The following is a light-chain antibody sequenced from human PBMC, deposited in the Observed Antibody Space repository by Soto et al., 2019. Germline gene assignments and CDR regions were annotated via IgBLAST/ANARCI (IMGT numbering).Light chain of an antibody. Sequence: EIVLTQSPATLSLSPGERATLSCRASQSVSSYLAWYQQKPGHAPRLLIYGASNRATGIPDRFSGSGSGTDFTLTISRLEPEDFAVDYCQQYGNSPVTFGQGTRLEI. CDR2: GAS. CDR3: QQYGNSPVT. V-gene: IGKV3-20*01. CDR1: QSVSSY. J-gene: IGKJ5*01.